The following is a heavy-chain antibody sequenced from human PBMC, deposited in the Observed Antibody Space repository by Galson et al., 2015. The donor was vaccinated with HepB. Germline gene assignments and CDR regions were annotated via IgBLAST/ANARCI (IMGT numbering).Heavy chain of an antibody. D-gene: IGHD3-22*01. CDR3: ARGIVVIPGAAFDF. J-gene: IGHJ3*01. Sequence: SLRLSCAASGFTFSHYAMHWVRRAPGKGLEHVSSICSDGVRSHYPKSVKGGFSISRDNSKNTLYLQMGGLRGEDMGIYYCARGIVVIPGAAFDFWGQGTLVTVSS. V-gene: IGHV3-64*01. CDR1: GFTFSHYA. CDR2: ICSDGVRS.